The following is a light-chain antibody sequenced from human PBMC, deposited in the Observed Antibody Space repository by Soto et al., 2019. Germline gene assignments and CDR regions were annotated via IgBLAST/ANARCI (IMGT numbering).Light chain of an antibody. CDR3: QQTYSTPFT. CDR1: QRISSY. Sequence: DIQMTQSPSCLSASVGERDTITWRASQRISSYLNWYQQKPGKAPKLLIYAASSLQSGVPSRFSGSGSGTDFTLTISSLQPEDFATYYCQQTYSTPFTFGPGTKVDIK. V-gene: IGKV1-39*01. J-gene: IGKJ3*01. CDR2: AAS.